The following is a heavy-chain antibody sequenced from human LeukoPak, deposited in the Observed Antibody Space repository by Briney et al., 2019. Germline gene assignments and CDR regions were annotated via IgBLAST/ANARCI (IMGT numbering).Heavy chain of an antibody. CDR1: GGSITKNGYY. D-gene: IGHD6-19*01. V-gene: IGHV4-39*07. J-gene: IGHJ4*02. Sequence: SETLSLTCSVSGGSITKNGYYWGWIRQSPETGLEWIGSMHYSGSTYYNQSLNSRVTISVDTSKNQFSLKLTSVTAADTAVYYCCGSGWFAGPFGYWGQGALVTVSS. CDR3: CGSGWFAGPFGY. CDR2: MHYSGST.